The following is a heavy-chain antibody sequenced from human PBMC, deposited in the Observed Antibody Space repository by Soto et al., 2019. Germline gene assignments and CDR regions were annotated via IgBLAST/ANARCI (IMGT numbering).Heavy chain of an antibody. CDR3: AKFLGAQIEAFDY. CDR2: ISSGGGST. V-gene: IGHV3-23*01. Sequence: GGSLRLSCAASGFTFSDFAMSWVRQAPGKGLEWVSGISSGGGSTYYADSVEGRFIISRDNSKNRLHLQMNTLRAEDTAVYYCAKFLGAQIEAFDYWGPGTLVTVSS. CDR1: GFTFSDFA. J-gene: IGHJ4*02. D-gene: IGHD3-16*01.